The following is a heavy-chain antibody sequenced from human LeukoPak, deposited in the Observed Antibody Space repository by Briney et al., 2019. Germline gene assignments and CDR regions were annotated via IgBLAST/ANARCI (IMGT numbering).Heavy chain of an antibody. CDR1: GFTFTSYW. CDR3: ARDPTIRGSWYNGFFDC. J-gene: IGHJ4*02. Sequence: GGSLRLSCAASGFTFTSYWMNWVRQAPGKGLEWVANIKQDGSEKYYVDSVKGRFTISRDNAKNSLYLQMNSLRVEDTAVYYCARDPTIRGSWYNGFFDCWGQGTLVTVSS. CDR2: IKQDGSEK. D-gene: IGHD6-13*01. V-gene: IGHV3-7*01.